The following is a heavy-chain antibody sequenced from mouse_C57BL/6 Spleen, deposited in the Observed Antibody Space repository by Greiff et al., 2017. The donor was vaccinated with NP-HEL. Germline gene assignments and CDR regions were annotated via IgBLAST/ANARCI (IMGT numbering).Heavy chain of an antibody. J-gene: IGHJ1*03. CDR2: IDPSDSET. CDR3: ARAGTRWYFDV. V-gene: IGHV1-52*01. Sequence: VQLQQPGAELVRPGSSVKLSCKASGYTFTSYWMHWVKQRPIQGLEWIGNIDPSDSETHYNQKFKDKATLTVDKTSSTAYMQLSNLTSEDSAVYYCARAGTRWYFDVWGTGTTVTVSS. D-gene: IGHD4-1*01. CDR1: GYTFTSYW.